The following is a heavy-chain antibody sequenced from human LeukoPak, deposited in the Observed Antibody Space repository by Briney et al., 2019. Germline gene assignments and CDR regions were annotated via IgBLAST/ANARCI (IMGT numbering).Heavy chain of an antibody. D-gene: IGHD3-3*01. J-gene: IGHJ6*03. V-gene: IGHV4-4*07. CDR3: ARGPGYYDFWSGYYTGAMDV. CDR1: SGSINSYY. Sequence: PSETLSLTCTVSSGSINSYYWSWIRQPAGKGLEWIGRIYTSGSTNYNPSLKSRVTMSVDTSKNQFSLKLSSVTTADTAVYYCARGPGYYDFWSGYYTGAMDVWGKGTTVTVSS. CDR2: IYTSGST.